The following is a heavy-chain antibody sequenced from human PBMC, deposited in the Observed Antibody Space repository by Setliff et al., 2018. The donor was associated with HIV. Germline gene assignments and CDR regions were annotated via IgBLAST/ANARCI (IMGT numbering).Heavy chain of an antibody. V-gene: IGHV4-59*01. J-gene: IGHJ6*03. CDR3: ARGYSGYDGYYYYYYMDV. CDR1: GGSISSYY. Sequence: PSETLSLTCTVSGGSISSYYWSWIRQPPGKGLEWIGYIYYSGSTNYNPSLKSRVTISVDTSRNQFSLKLSSVTAADTAVYYCARGYSGYDGYYYYYYMDVWGKGTTVTVSS. CDR2: IYYSGST. D-gene: IGHD5-12*01.